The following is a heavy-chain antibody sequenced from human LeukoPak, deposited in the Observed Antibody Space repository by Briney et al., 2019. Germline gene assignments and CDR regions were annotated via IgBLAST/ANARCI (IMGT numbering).Heavy chain of an antibody. CDR2: IKQDGSGK. CDR3: ARDTGDGYYYFDY. V-gene: IGHV3-7*01. D-gene: IGHD5-24*01. CDR1: GFTFSSYW. J-gene: IGHJ4*02. Sequence: GGSLRLSCAASGFTFSSYWMSWVRQAPGKGLEWVANIKQDGSGKYYVDSVKGRFTISRDSAKNSLYLQMNSLRAEDTAVYYCARDTGDGYYYFDYWGQGTLVTVSS.